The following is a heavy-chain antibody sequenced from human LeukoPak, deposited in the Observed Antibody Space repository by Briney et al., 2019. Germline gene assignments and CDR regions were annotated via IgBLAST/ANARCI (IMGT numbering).Heavy chain of an antibody. D-gene: IGHD1-1*01. V-gene: IGHV4-31*03. Sequence: PPETLCLTCTVSGGSISSGGYYWTWIRQHPGKGLEWIGYIYYSGNTYYNPSLKSRVTISVDTSKNQFSLKLNSVTAADTAVYYCAAERLKANIDYWGQGTLVTVSS. CDR1: GGSISSGGYY. J-gene: IGHJ4*02. CDR3: AAERLKANIDY. CDR2: IYYSGNT.